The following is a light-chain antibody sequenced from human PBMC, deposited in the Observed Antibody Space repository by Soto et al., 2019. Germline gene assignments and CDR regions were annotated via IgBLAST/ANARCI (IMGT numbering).Light chain of an antibody. CDR2: DVN. CDR1: NNDVGGYNY. V-gene: IGLV2-11*01. CDR3: CSYRGTYTWV. Sequence: QSALTQPRSGSGSPGQSVTISCTGTNNDVGGYNYVSWYQQHPGKAPKVMIYDVNKRPSGVPDRFSGSKSGNTASLTISGLQAEDEADYYCCSYRGTYTWVFGGGTKLTVL. J-gene: IGLJ3*02.